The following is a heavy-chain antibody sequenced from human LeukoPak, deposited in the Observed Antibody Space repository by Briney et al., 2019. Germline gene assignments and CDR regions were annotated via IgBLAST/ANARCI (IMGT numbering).Heavy chain of an antibody. CDR3: ARDILGYCSSTSCLRPTRYYYYGMDV. Sequence: GGSLRLSCAASGFTFSSYSMNWVRQAPGKGLEWVSSISSSSSYIYYADSVKGRFTISRDNAKNSLYLQMNSLRAEDTAVYYCARDILGYCSSTSCLRPTRYYYYGMDVWGQGTTVTVSS. V-gene: IGHV3-21*01. D-gene: IGHD2-2*03. CDR1: GFTFSSYS. J-gene: IGHJ6*02. CDR2: ISSSSSYI.